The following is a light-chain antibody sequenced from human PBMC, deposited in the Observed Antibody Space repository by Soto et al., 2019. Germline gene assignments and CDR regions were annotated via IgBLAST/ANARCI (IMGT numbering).Light chain of an antibody. CDR1: QTISNTF. CDR2: GAS. J-gene: IGKJ4*01. CDR3: QQYGVSPT. V-gene: IGKV3-20*01. Sequence: EIVLTQSPGTLSLSPGERATLSCTASQTISNTFLAWYQQRPGQAPRRLIYGASGRAAGIPDRFSGSGSGTDFTLSISRLEPEDFAVYYCQQYGVSPTFGGGTKVEIK.